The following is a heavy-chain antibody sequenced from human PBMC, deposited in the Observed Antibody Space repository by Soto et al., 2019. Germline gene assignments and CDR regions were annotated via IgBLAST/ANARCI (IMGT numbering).Heavy chain of an antibody. CDR1: GYSFTSYG. CDR2: ISAYNGDT. J-gene: IGHJ4*02. CDR3: ARGGMVSFGGCNVY. V-gene: IGHV1-18*01. Sequence: QVQLVQSGAEVKKPGASVKVSCKASGYSFTSYGFTWVRQAPGEGPVWMGWISAYNGDTHYAQNLRARGKMTTQVPTSIASMELTSPRSDETAVYYCARGGMVSFGGCNVYWGQGTPVIVSS. D-gene: IGHD3-16*01.